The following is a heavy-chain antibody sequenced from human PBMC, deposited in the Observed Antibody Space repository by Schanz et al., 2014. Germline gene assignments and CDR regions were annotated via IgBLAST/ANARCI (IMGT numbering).Heavy chain of an antibody. V-gene: IGHV3-48*01. CDR1: GFTFSSHS. CDR2: ISSSSSTR. D-gene: IGHD6-13*01. CDR3: VSQTGSPNY. J-gene: IGHJ4*02. Sequence: EVQLVESGGGLVQPGGSLRLSCAASGFTFSSHSMHWVRQAPGKGPEWVSYISSSSSTRYYADSVKGRFTISRDNAKNSLFLQMNSLRAEDTAVYFCVSQTGSPNYWGQGTLVTVSS.